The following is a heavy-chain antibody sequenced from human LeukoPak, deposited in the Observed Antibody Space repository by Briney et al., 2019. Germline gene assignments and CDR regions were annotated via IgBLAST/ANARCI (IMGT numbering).Heavy chain of an antibody. V-gene: IGHV3-21*01. Sequence: AGGSLRLSCAASGFTFSSYSMNWVREAPGKGLEWVSSISTTSRYIYYADSVKGRFTVSRDNAKNSLYLQMNSLRAEDTAVYYCARGNSDYDHDYWGQGTLVTVSS. D-gene: IGHD5-12*01. CDR3: ARGNSDYDHDY. CDR1: GFTFSSYS. J-gene: IGHJ4*02. CDR2: ISTTSRYI.